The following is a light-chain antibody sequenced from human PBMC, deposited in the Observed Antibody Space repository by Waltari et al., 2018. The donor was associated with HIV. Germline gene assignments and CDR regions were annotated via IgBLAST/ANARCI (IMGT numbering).Light chain of an antibody. V-gene: IGKV2-28*01. J-gene: IGKJ4*01. CDR2: LGS. CDR3: MQALQTPLT. CDR1: QSLLHRNGNNY. Sequence: DIVMTQSPLSLPVTPGEPASISCRSSQSLLHRNGNNYLDWYLQKPGQSPQLLIYLGSNRASGVPDRFSGRGSGTDFTLKISRVEAEDVGVYYCMQALQTPLTFGGGTMVEIK.